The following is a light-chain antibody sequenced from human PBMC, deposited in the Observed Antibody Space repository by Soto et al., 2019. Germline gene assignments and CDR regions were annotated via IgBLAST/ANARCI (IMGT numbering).Light chain of an antibody. J-gene: IGLJ1*01. V-gene: IGLV1-40*01. CDR3: QSYDSSLSGSV. CDR1: GSNIGAGYD. CDR2: GNS. Sequence: QSVMTQAPSVSGAPGQRVTISCTGSGSNIGAGYDVHWYQQLPGTAPKLLIYGNSNRPSGVPDRFSGSKSGTSASLAITGLQAEDEADYYCQSYDSSLSGSVFGTGTKLTVL.